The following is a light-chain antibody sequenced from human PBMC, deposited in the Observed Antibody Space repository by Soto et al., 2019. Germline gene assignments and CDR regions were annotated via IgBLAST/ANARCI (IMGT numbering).Light chain of an antibody. V-gene: IGLV2-14*01. CDR2: EVS. J-gene: IGLJ3*02. Sequence: QSVLTQPASVSGSPVQSITISCTGTSSDVGGYNFVSWYQQHPGKAPKLMIYEVSNRPSGVSNRFSGSKSGNTASLNISGLQAEDEADYYCSSSTSTTTVFGGGTKLTVL. CDR3: SSSTSTTTV. CDR1: SSDVGGYNF.